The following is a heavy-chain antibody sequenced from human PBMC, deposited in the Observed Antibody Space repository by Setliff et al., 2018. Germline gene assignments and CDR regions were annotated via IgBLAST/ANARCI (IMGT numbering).Heavy chain of an antibody. CDR3: ARGGGSYYEGYFDY. CDR1: GASVSSLY. CDR2: IHFNEDT. V-gene: IGHV4-59*02. Sequence: SETLSLTCKVSGASVSSLYWNWIRQPPGKGLEWIGYIHFNEDTNEDTKYNASLKSRISISLDTSKNQFSLKLASVTAADTALYYCARGGGSYYEGYFDYWGQGTLVTVSS. D-gene: IGHD1-26*01. J-gene: IGHJ4*02.